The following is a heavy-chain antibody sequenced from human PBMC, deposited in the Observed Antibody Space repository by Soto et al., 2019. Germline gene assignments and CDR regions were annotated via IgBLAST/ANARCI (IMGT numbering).Heavy chain of an antibody. D-gene: IGHD1-26*01. Sequence: GGTLRRSCEASRFAFSSYRMLSLRQAPGKGLVRVSRINSDGSSTSYADSVKGRFTISRDNAKNTLYLQMNSLRAEDTAVYYCAREWNLLFDPWGQGTLVPVSS. CDR2: INSDGSST. CDR1: RFAFSSYR. V-gene: IGHV3-74*01. CDR3: AREWNLLFDP. J-gene: IGHJ5*02.